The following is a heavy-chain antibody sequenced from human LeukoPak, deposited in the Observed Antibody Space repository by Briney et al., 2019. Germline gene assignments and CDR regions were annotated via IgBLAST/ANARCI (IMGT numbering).Heavy chain of an antibody. CDR2: IYSGGST. D-gene: IGHD3-22*01. CDR3: AREDSSGYYNYFDY. Sequence: GGSLRLSCAASGFTVSSNYMSWVRQAPGKGLEWVSVIYSGGSTYYADSVKGRFTISGDNSKNTLYLQMNSLRAEDTAVYYCAREDSSGYYNYFDYWGQGTLVTVSS. V-gene: IGHV3-66*01. J-gene: IGHJ4*02. CDR1: GFTVSSNY.